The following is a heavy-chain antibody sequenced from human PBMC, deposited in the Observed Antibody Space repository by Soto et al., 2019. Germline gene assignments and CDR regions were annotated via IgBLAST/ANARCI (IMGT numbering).Heavy chain of an antibody. D-gene: IGHD4-17*01. CDR3: TTDRYAVTTFPHFDY. J-gene: IGHJ4*02. CDR1: GFTFSNAW. V-gene: IGHV3-15*07. Sequence: PGGSLRLSCAASGFTFSNAWMNWVRQAPGKGLEWVGRIKSKNDGGTTDYVAPVKGRFTISRDDSKNTLYLQMNSLKTEDTAVYYCTTDRYAVTTFPHFDYWGQGTLVTVSS. CDR2: IKSKNDGGTT.